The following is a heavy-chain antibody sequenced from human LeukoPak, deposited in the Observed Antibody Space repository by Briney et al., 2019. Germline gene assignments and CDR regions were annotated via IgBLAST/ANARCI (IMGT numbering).Heavy chain of an antibody. CDR1: GFSFSSHC. CDR2: IKGDGSEK. CDR3: ARHGQTTDTDLDC. D-gene: IGHD1-1*01. J-gene: IGHJ4*02. Sequence: PGGSLRLSCATSGFSFSSHCMNGVRQAPGEGLQWVATIKGDGSEKFYVDSVRGRFTISRDNAKNSLYLQMNILRAEKTAVYYCARHGQTTDTDLDCWGQGTLVIVSS. V-gene: IGHV3-7*01.